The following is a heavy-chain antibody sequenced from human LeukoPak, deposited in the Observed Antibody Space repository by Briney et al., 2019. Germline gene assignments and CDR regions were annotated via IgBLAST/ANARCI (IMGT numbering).Heavy chain of an antibody. J-gene: IGHJ4*02. D-gene: IGHD6-19*01. CDR1: GGSSSSYY. CDR3: ARLRAETGTGRFDY. V-gene: IGHV4-59*08. Sequence: PSETLSLTCTVSGGSSSSYYWSWIRQPPGKGLEWIAYFYYSGSTNYNPSLKRRVTISVDTSKNQFSLKLSSVTAADTAVYYCARLRAETGTGRFDYWGQGTLVTVSS. CDR2: FYYSGST.